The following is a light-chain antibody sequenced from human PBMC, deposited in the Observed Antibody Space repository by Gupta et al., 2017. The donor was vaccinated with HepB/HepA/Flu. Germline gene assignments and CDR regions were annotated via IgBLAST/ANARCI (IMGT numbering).Light chain of an antibody. Sequence: SSELTQDPAVSVALGPTVRITCQGHSLRSYYASWYQQKPVQAPVLDIYGKNTWPSGKPIRFSGSSSGSTASVTMTGARAEDEADYYCDARDRSGNLLRWVFGGGTKLTVL. V-gene: IGLV3-19*01. CDR2: GKN. CDR3: DARDRSGNLLRWV. J-gene: IGLJ3*02. CDR1: SLRSYY.